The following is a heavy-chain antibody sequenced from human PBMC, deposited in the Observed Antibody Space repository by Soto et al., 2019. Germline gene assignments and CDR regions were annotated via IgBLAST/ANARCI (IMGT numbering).Heavy chain of an antibody. CDR3: TRESPGGKGLCDS. J-gene: IGHJ3*02. D-gene: IGHD2-15*01. CDR1: GYTFTGYY. CDR2: INPNSGGT. V-gene: IGHV1-2*02. Sequence: ASVKVSCKASGYTFTGYYMPLVRQAPGQGREWMGWINPNSGGTNYAQKFHGRVTMTRDTSISTAYMELSRLRSDDTAVYYCTRESPGGKGLCDSWGQGTMVTVSS.